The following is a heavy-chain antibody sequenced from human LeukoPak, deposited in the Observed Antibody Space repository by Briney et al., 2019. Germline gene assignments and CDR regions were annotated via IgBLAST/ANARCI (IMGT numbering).Heavy chain of an antibody. V-gene: IGHV3-23*01. CDR2: IVGESSKT. CDR1: GLTFHDYA. J-gene: IGHJ4*02. D-gene: IGHD4-17*01. CDR3: AKDKQRRPYGDYEGY. Sequence: GGSLRLSCAISGLTFHDYAMTWVRQAPGKGLEWVSTIVGESSKTYYADSVKGRFTISRDNSKNTLYLQMNSLRAEDTAVYYCAKDKQRRPYGDYEGYWGQGTLVTVSS.